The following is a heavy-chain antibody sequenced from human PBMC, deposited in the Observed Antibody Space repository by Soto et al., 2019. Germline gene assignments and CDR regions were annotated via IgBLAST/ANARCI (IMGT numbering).Heavy chain of an antibody. CDR3: ARHRISEYYYDSSGYYPRFGRAFDI. CDR1: GGSISSSSYY. Sequence: PSETLSLTCTVSGGSISSSSYYWGWIRQPPGKGLEWIGSIYYSGNTYYNPSLKSRVTISVDTSKNQFSLKLSSVTAADTAVYYCARHRISEYYYDSSGYYPRFGRAFDIWGQGTMVTVSS. CDR2: IYYSGNT. J-gene: IGHJ3*02. D-gene: IGHD3-22*01. V-gene: IGHV4-39*01.